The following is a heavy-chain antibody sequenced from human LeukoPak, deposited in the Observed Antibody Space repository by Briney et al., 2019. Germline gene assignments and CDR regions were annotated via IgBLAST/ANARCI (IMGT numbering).Heavy chain of an antibody. V-gene: IGHV1-2*02. CDR1: GYTFTGYY. J-gene: IGHJ6*03. CDR3: ARDVRGYCSSTSCYYYYYMDV. D-gene: IGHD2-2*01. CDR2: INPNSGGT. Sequence: ASVKVSCKASGYTFTGYYMHWVRQAPGQGLEWMGWINPNSGGTNYAQKFQGRVTMTRDTSISTAYMELSRLRSDDTAVYYCARDVRGYCSSTSCYYYYYMDVWGKGTTVTVSS.